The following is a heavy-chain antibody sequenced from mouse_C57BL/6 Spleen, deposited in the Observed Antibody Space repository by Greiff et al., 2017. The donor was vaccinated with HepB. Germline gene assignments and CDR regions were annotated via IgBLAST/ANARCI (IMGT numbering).Heavy chain of an antibody. D-gene: IGHD1-1*01. CDR3: TTVVARYYAMDY. CDR1: GFNIKDDY. Sequence: EVQLQQSGAELVRPGASVKLSCTASGFNIKDDYMHWVKQRPEQGLEWIGWIDPENGDTEYASKFQGKATITADTSSNTAYLQLSSLTSEDTAVYYCTTVVARYYAMDYWGQGTSVTVSS. J-gene: IGHJ4*01. CDR2: IDPENGDT. V-gene: IGHV14-4*01.